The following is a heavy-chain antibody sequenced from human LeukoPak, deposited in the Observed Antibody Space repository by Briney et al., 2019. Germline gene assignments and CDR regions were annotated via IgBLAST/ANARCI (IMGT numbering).Heavy chain of an antibody. V-gene: IGHV1-69*06. Sequence: SVKVSCKASGGTFSSYAISWVRQAPGQGLEWMGGIIPIFGTANYAQKFQGRVTITADKSTSTAYMELSSLRSEDTAVYYCARSKRRITMIGDAFDIWGQGTMVTVSS. CDR1: GGTFSSYA. D-gene: IGHD3-22*01. CDR3: ARSKRRITMIGDAFDI. J-gene: IGHJ3*02. CDR2: IIPIFGTA.